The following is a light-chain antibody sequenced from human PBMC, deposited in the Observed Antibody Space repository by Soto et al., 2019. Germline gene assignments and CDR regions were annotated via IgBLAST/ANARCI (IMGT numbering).Light chain of an antibody. CDR1: QSVTKY. J-gene: IGKJ5*01. CDR3: QQCDNWPPIT. CDR2: DIS. Sequence: IVLTQSPATLSLSPGERATLSRRASQSVTKYLAWYQQKPGQTPRLLIYDISTRAPGIPARFSGSGSGTVFTLTISSLEPDDFATYYCQQCDNWPPITFGQGTRLEIE. V-gene: IGKV3-11*01.